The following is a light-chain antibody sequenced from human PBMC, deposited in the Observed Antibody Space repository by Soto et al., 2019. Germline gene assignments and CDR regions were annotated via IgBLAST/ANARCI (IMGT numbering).Light chain of an antibody. CDR3: AAWDDSLDGPT. J-gene: IGLJ2*01. V-gene: IGLV1-44*01. Sequence: QSVLSQPPSTSGTPGQRVTFSCSGGTSNIGTYTVSWYQQFPETAPRLLIYGSDRRPSGVPDRFSGSKSGTSASLSIGGLHSEDEAHYYCAAWDDSLDGPTFGGGTKLTVL. CDR1: TSNIGTYT. CDR2: GSD.